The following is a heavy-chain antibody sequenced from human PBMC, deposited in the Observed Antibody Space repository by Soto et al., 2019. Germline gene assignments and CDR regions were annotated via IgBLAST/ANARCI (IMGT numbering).Heavy chain of an antibody. D-gene: IGHD6-19*01. V-gene: IGHV4-39*01. CDR1: GGSISSSSYY. CDR2: IYYSGST. J-gene: IGHJ6*02. Sequence: SETLSLTCTVSGGSISSSSYYWGWIRQPPGKGLEWIGSIYYSGSTYYNPSLKSRVTISVDTSKNQFSLKLSSVTAADTAVYYCARRPTSSGWSYCYYYGMDVWGQGTTVTVSS. CDR3: ARRPTSSGWSYCYYYGMDV.